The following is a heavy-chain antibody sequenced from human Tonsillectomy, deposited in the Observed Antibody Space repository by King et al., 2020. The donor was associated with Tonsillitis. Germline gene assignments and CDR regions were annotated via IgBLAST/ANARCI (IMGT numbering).Heavy chain of an antibody. J-gene: IGHJ4*02. CDR3: VRRGFCSGGTCFSAPFDY. Sequence: VQLVESGAEVKKPGESPKISCKASGFTYSNYWIGWVRQMPGEGLEYMGIIYPVDSDTRYSPSFRGQVTISVDKSTSTAYLQWSSLKASDTAMYYCVRRGFCSGGTCFSAPFDYWGQGTLVTVPS. CDR1: GFTYSNYW. V-gene: IGHV5-51*01. CDR2: IYPVDSDT. D-gene: IGHD2-15*01.